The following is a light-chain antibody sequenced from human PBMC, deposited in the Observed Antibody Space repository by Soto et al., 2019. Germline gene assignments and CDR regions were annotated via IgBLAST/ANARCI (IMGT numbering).Light chain of an antibody. V-gene: IGLV2-14*01. Sequence: QSALTQPASVSGSPGQSITISCTGTSSDVGGYNYVSWYQQHPGKAPILMIYDVSIRSSGVPNRFSGSKSANSASLTISRLQAEDEADYYCSSYTGSSTYVVFGGGTKLTVL. J-gene: IGLJ2*01. CDR1: SSDVGGYNY. CDR2: DVS. CDR3: SSYTGSSTYVV.